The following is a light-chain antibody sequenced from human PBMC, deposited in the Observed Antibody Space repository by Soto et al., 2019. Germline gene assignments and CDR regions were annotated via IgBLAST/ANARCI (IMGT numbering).Light chain of an antibody. CDR3: SSYTTSRAYV. V-gene: IGLV2-8*01. CDR1: SSDVGGYDY. J-gene: IGLJ1*01. Sequence: QSALTQPPSASGSPGQSVTISCTGTSSDVGGYDYVSWYQQHPGKAPKLMIYEVTKRPSGVPDRFSGSKSGNTASLTVSGLQAEDEADYYCSSYTTSRAYVFGIGTKLTVL. CDR2: EVT.